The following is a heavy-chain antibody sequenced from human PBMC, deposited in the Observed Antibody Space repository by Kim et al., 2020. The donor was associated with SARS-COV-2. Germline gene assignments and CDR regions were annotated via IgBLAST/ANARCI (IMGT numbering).Heavy chain of an antibody. CDR2: PNSGNT. CDR3: ARKWDY. D-gene: IGHD2-8*01. J-gene: IGHJ4*02. Sequence: PNSGNTGYAQKFQGRVTMTRNTSINTAYMELNSLKSEDTAVYYCARKWDYWGQGSLVAVSS. V-gene: IGHV1-8*01.